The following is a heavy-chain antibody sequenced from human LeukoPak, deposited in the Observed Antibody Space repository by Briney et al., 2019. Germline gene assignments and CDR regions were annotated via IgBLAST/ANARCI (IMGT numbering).Heavy chain of an antibody. D-gene: IGHD1-26*01. CDR1: GYTFTEYY. Sequence: ASVTVSYKASGYTFTEYYIHWVGQAPGQGGEGMGWINPNSGGTNYAQKFQGRVTMTRDTSISTAYMELSRLRSDDMAVYYCARSIVGATTVFDYWGQGTLVTVSS. J-gene: IGHJ4*02. CDR3: ARSIVGATTVFDY. CDR2: INPNSGGT. V-gene: IGHV1-2*02.